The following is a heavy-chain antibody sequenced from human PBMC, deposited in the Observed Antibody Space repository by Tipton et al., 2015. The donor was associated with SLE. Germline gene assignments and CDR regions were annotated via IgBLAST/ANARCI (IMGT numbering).Heavy chain of an antibody. CDR3: ARGSLQY. D-gene: IGHD1-1*01. J-gene: IGHJ4*02. V-gene: IGHV1-8*02. CDR1: GYTFTNYD. Sequence: QLVQSGAEVKKPGSSVKVSCKASGYTFTNYDINWVRQATGQGLEWMGWVNPNSGKTGYAQKFQGRVTMTTSTSVSTAYMELSSLRSEDTALYYCARGSLQYWGQGTLVTVSS. CDR2: VNPNSGKT.